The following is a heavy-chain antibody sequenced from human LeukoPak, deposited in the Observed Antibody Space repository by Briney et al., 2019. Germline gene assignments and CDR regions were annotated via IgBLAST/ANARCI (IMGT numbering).Heavy chain of an antibody. CDR2: INEYGSAT. CDR1: GFTFSIYW. D-gene: IGHD3-10*01. CDR3: ARDVAGSGSR. Sequence: GGSLRLSCEASGFTFSIYWMHWVRQVPGKGLVWVSRINEYGSATNYADSVKDRFIISRDNAKNTLYLQMNSLRAEDSAVYYCARDVAGSGSRWGQGTLVTVSS. J-gene: IGHJ4*02. V-gene: IGHV3-74*01.